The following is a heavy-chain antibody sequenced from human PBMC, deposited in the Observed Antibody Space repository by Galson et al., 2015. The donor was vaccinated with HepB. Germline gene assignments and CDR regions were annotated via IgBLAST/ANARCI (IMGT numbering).Heavy chain of an antibody. D-gene: IGHD6-19*01. CDR1: GYTLTELS. CDR2: FDPEDGET. J-gene: IGHJ4*02. CDR3: ATDLIAVAGSGFDY. V-gene: IGHV1-24*01. Sequence: SVKVSCKVSGYTLTELSMLWVRQAPGKGLEWMGGFDPEDGETIYAQKFQGRVTMTEDTSTDTAYMELSSLRSEDTAVYYCATDLIAVAGSGFDYWGQGTPVTVSS.